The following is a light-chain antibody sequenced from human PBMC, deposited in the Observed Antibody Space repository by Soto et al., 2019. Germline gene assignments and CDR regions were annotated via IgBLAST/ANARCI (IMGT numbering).Light chain of an antibody. CDR3: QQYNSYSYT. Sequence: DIQMTQSPSTLSASVGDRVTITCRASQRISSWLAWYQQKPGKAPKLLIYKASSLESGVTSRFSGSGSGTEFTLTISSLQPDDFATYNCQQYNSYSYTFGQGTKLEMK. CDR2: KAS. CDR1: QRISSW. J-gene: IGKJ2*01. V-gene: IGKV1-5*03.